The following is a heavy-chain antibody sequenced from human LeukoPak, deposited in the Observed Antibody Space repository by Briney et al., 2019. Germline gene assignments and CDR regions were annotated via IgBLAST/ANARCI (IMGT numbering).Heavy chain of an antibody. CDR1: GFTFSSYA. V-gene: IGHV3-23*01. D-gene: IGHD2-2*01. Sequence: GGSLRLSCAASGFTFSSYAMSWVRQAPGKRLEWVSAISGSGGSTYYADSVKGRFTISRDNSKNTLYLQMNSLRAEDTAVYYCAKDIVVVPAASSGWDYFDYWGQGTLVTVSS. CDR2: ISGSGGST. CDR3: AKDIVVVPAASSGWDYFDY. J-gene: IGHJ4*02.